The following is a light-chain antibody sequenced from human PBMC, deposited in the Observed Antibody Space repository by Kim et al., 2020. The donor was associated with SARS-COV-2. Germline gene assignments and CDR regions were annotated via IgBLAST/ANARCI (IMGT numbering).Light chain of an antibody. J-gene: IGKJ1*01. V-gene: IGKV3-11*01. CDR2: DAS. CDR3: QHRSDLWT. CDR1: QSVSSY. Sequence: CLSPGDRATLSCRASQSVSSYLAWYQQKPGQAPRLLIYDASNRATGIPARFSGSGSGTDFTLTINSLEPEDFGVYYCQHRSDLWTFGQGTKVDIK.